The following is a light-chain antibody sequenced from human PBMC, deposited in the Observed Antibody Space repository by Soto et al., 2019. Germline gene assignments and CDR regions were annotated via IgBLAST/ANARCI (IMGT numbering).Light chain of an antibody. J-gene: IGKJ5*01. V-gene: IGKV3-20*01. CDR1: QSVSSSH. Sequence: ELGLTQSPGTLSLSPGERATLSCRASQSVSSSHLAWYQQKPGQAPRLLIDGASSRATGIPDRFSGSGSGTDFTLTISRLEPADFAVYYCQQYGTSPITFGQGTRLEIK. CDR3: QQYGTSPIT. CDR2: GAS.